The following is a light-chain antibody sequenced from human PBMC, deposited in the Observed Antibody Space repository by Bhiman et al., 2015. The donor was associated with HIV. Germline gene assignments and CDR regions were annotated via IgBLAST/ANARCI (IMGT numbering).Light chain of an antibody. CDR3: GTWDSSLSAEV. V-gene: IGLV1-51*01. CDR2: DNN. Sequence: QSVLTQPPSLSAAPGQRVTVSCSGSSSNIGNNYVSWYQQLPGAAPKLLIYDNNIRPSGIPERFSGSKSGTSATLAITGLQTGDEADYYCGTWDSSLSAEVFGGGTKLTVL. J-gene: IGLJ3*02. CDR1: SSNIGNNY.